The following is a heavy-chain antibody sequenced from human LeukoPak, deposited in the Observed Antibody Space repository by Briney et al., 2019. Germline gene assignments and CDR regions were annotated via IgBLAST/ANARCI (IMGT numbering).Heavy chain of an antibody. Sequence: GGSLSLSCAASGNYWMHWVRQVPGKGLVWVSHINSDGSWTSYADSVKGRFTISKDSAKNTVYLQMNSLRAEDTAVYYCVSFYETYWGRGTLVTVS. V-gene: IGHV3-74*01. CDR2: INSDGSWT. J-gene: IGHJ4*02. CDR3: VSFYETY. CDR1: GNYW. D-gene: IGHD2/OR15-2a*01.